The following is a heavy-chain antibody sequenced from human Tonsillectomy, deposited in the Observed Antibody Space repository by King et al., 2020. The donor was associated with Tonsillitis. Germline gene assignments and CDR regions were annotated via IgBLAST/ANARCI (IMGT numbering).Heavy chain of an antibody. CDR1: GGSFSGYY. D-gene: IGHD5-24*01. J-gene: IGHJ4*02. CDR3: ARDVRIDGYSLFDY. CDR2: IIHSGST. Sequence: VQLQQWGAGLLKPSETLSLTCVVYGGSFSGYYWSWIRQPPGKGLEWIGEIIHSGSTNSNSYPKSRVTILVDPSKNQFSLKLSSVTAADTAVYYCARDVRIDGYSLFDYWGQGTLVTVSS. V-gene: IGHV4-34*12.